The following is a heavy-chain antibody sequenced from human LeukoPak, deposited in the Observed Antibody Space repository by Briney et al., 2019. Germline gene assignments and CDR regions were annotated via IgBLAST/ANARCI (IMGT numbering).Heavy chain of an antibody. J-gene: IGHJ3*02. Sequence: PGGSLRLSCAASGFTVSSNYMSWVRRAPGKGLEWVSVIYSGGSTYYADSVKGRFTISRDNSKNTLYLQMNSLRAEDTAVYYCARVRGGSYNDAFDIWGQGTMVTVSS. CDR3: ARVRGGSYNDAFDI. CDR2: IYSGGST. CDR1: GFTVSSNY. D-gene: IGHD1-26*01. V-gene: IGHV3-66*01.